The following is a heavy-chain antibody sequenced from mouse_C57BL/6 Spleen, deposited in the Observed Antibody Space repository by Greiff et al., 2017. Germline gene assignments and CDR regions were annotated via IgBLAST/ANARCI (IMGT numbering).Heavy chain of an antibody. Sequence: VKLQESGAELVKPGASVKISCKASGYTFTDYYINWVKQRPGQGLEWIGKIGPGSGRTYYNEKFKGKATLTADKSSSTAYMQLSSLTSEDSAVYFCARPLYYGSSYWYFDVWGTGTTVTVSS. V-gene: IGHV1-77*01. D-gene: IGHD1-1*01. J-gene: IGHJ1*03. CDR1: GYTFTDYY. CDR2: IGPGSGRT. CDR3: ARPLYYGSSYWYFDV.